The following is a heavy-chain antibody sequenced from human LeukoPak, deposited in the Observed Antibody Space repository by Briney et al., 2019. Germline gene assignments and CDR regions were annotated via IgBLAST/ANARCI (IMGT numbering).Heavy chain of an antibody. Sequence: SETLSLTCTVSGDSISRGNYYWTWIRQPAGKRLEWIGRIHTSGSTNYNPSLKSQVTISMDTSKNQFSLNLNSVTAADTAVYYCARDHAGDSFDIWGQGTMVTVSS. J-gene: IGHJ3*02. CDR2: IHTSGST. D-gene: IGHD7-27*01. CDR3: ARDHAGDSFDI. CDR1: GDSISRGNYY. V-gene: IGHV4-61*02.